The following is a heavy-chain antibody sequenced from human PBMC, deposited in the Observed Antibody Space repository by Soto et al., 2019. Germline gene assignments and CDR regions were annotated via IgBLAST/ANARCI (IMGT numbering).Heavy chain of an antibody. CDR1: SWSLSGYY. V-gene: IGHV4-34*01. D-gene: IGHD6-6*01. CDR3: ARAPKVSGSAQTRPDF. CDR2: ISPSGTT. Sequence: PSEPLSLTCSLYSWSLSGYYWSWIRQPPWKGLEWIGEISPSGTTNYSPSLKSRVSISVDTSKNQFSLNLTSLTAADTAVYYCARAPKVSGSAQTRPDFWGQGSLVTVSS. J-gene: IGHJ4*02.